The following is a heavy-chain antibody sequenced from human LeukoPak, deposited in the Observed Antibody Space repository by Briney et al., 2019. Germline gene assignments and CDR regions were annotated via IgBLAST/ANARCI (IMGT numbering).Heavy chain of an antibody. CDR2: IYYSGST. Sequence: SETLSLTCTVSGRSISSSSYYWGWIRQPPGKGLEWNGSIYYSGSTYYNPSLKSRVTISVDTSKNQFSLKLSSVTAADTAVYYCALPYYYDSSGYSDAFDIWGQGTMVTVSS. J-gene: IGHJ3*02. V-gene: IGHV4-39*01. CDR3: ALPYYYDSSGYSDAFDI. CDR1: GRSISSSSYY. D-gene: IGHD3-22*01.